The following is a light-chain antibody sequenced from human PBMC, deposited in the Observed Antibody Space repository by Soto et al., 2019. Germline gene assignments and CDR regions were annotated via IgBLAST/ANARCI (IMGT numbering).Light chain of an antibody. CDR2: DAS. J-gene: IGKJ5*01. CDR3: QQYNSYSIT. Sequence: IQMTQSPSTLSAFVGDRVTITFRASQSISSWLAWYQQKPGKAPKLLIYDASSLESGVPSRFSGSGSGTEFTLTISSLQPDDFATYYCQQYNSYSITFGQGTRLEIK. CDR1: QSISSW. V-gene: IGKV1-5*01.